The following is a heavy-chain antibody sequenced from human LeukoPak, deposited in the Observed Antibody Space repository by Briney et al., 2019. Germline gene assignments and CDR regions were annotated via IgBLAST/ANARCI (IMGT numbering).Heavy chain of an antibody. CDR2: IYTSGST. CDR1: GGSISSGSYY. J-gene: IGHJ2*01. D-gene: IGHD1-26*01. Sequence: SETLSLTCTVSGGSISSGSYYWSWIRQPAGKGLEWIGRIYTSGSTNYNPSLKSRVTISVDTSKNQFSLKLSSVTAADTAVYYCARGGGYDRYWYFDLWGRGTLVTVSS. V-gene: IGHV4-61*02. CDR3: ARGGGYDRYWYFDL.